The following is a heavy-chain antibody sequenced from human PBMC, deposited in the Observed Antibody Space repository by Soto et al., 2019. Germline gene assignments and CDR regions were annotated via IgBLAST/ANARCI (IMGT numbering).Heavy chain of an antibody. V-gene: IGHV3-30-3*01. J-gene: IGHJ4*02. CDR3: ARAGFNYYFDY. CDR2: ISYDGSNK. CDR1: GFTFSNYA. Sequence: GGSLRLSCAASGFTFSNYAMHWIRQAPGKGLEWVAVISYDGSNKYYADSVKGRLTISRDNSKNTVYLQLNSLRAEDTAVYFCARAGFNYYFDYWGLGTLVTVSS.